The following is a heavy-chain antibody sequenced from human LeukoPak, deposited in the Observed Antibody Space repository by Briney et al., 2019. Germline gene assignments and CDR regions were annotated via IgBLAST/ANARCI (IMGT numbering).Heavy chain of an antibody. Sequence: PGGSLRLSCAASGFTVSSNYMSWVRQAPGKGLEWVSVIYSGGSTYYADSVNGRFTISRDNSKNTLYLQMNSLRAEDTAVYYCARDQSTTVTTSFGYYYYMDVWGKGTTVTVSS. D-gene: IGHD4-17*01. CDR3: ARDQSTTVTTSFGYYYYMDV. CDR1: GFTVSSNY. J-gene: IGHJ6*03. V-gene: IGHV3-53*01. CDR2: IYSGGST.